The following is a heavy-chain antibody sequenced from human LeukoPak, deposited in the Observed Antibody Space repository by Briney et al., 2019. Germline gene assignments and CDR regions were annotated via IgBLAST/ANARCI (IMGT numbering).Heavy chain of an antibody. Sequence: ASVNVSCKASGYTFTSYDINWVRQATGQGLEWMGWMSPNSGNTGYAQKFQGRVTMTRSTSMSTAYMELSSLRSEDTAVYYCVRGPPNWGYDYWGQGTLVTVSS. CDR1: GYTFTSYD. J-gene: IGHJ4*02. D-gene: IGHD7-27*01. V-gene: IGHV1-8*01. CDR3: VRGPPNWGYDY. CDR2: MSPNSGNT.